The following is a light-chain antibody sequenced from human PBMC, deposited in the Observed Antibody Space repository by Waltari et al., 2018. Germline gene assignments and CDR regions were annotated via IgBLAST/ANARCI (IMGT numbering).Light chain of an antibody. V-gene: IGLV4-69*01. CDR1: SGHSSNV. Sequence: QLVLTQSPSASASLGASVKLTCTLSSGHSSNVIAWHQQQPEKGPRYLMKVNTGGSHSKGDEIPDRFSGSSSGAERYRTVSSLQSEDEADYYCQTGGHGTWVFGGGTKLTVL. CDR3: QTGGHGTWV. CDR2: VNTGGSH. J-gene: IGLJ3*02.